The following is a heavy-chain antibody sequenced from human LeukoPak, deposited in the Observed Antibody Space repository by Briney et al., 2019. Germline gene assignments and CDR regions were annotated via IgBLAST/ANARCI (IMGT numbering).Heavy chain of an antibody. D-gene: IGHD1-1*01. CDR1: GDSVSSNSAA. CDR3: ARDPGNWNDGGNWFDP. Sequence: SQTLSLTCAISGDSVSSNSAAWNWIRQSPSRGLEWLGRTYYRSKWYNDYAVSVKSRITINPDTSKNQFSLQLNSVTPEDTAVYYCARDPGNWNDGGNWFDPWGQGTLVTVSS. CDR2: TYYRSKWYN. V-gene: IGHV6-1*01. J-gene: IGHJ5*02.